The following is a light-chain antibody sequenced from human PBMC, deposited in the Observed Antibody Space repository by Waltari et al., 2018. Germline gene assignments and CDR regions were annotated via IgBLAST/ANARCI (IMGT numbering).Light chain of an antibody. CDR2: DAS. J-gene: IGKJ4*01. CDR1: QSVSSY. CDR3: QQRSNWPPALT. V-gene: IGKV3-11*01. Sequence: EIVLTQSPVTLSLSPGERATLSCRASQSVSSYLTWYQQKPGQAPRLLIYDASNRATGIPARFRGSGSGTDFTLTISSLEPKDFAVYYCQQRSNWPPALTFGGGTKVEVK.